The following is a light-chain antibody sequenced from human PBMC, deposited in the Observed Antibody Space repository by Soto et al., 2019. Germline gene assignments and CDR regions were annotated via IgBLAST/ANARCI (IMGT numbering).Light chain of an antibody. CDR1: QSVRTY. CDR3: HQRSKWPLT. V-gene: IGKV3-11*01. Sequence: EIVLTQSPATLSLSPGERATLSCRASQSVRTYLAWYQQKPGQAPRLLIYDASNRATDIPDRYSGSGSGTDFTLTISSHDPEDFAVYYCHQRSKWPLTFGGGTKVDIK. CDR2: DAS. J-gene: IGKJ4*01.